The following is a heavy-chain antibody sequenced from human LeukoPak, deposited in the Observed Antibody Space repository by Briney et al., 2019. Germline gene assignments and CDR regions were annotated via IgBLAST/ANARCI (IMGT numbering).Heavy chain of an antibody. J-gene: IGHJ2*01. CDR2: INAGNGNT. D-gene: IGHD4-17*01. Sequence: ASVKVSCEASGCTFTSYAMHWVRQAPGQRLEWMGWINAGNGNTKYSQKFQGRVTITRDTSASTAYMELSSLRSEDTAVYYCARGYGDYVWYFDLWGRGTLVTVSS. CDR3: ARGYGDYVWYFDL. V-gene: IGHV1-3*01. CDR1: GCTFTSYA.